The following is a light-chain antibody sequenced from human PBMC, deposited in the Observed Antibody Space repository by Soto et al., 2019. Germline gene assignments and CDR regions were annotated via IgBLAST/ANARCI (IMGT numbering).Light chain of an antibody. J-gene: IGKJ5*01. CDR3: QQLHSDPIT. V-gene: IGKV1-9*01. CDR2: GAS. CDR1: QAMNTY. Sequence: IQLTQSPSFLSACVGDRVTISCRASQAMNTYIAWYQQRPGAAPKLLVYGASTLQTGVPSRFSGSESGAVFTLTISSLQPEDFATYYCQQLHSDPITFGHGTRL.